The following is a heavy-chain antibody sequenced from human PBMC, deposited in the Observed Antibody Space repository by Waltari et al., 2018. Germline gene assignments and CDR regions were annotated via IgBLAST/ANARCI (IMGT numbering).Heavy chain of an antibody. CDR2: IKQDGSEK. Sequence: EVQLVESGGGLVQPGGSLSLSCAASGFTFSIYWMGWVRQAPGKGLEWVANIKQDGSEKYYVDSVKGRFTISRDNAKNSLYLQMNSLRAEDTAVYYCARGGRPFDYWGQGTLVTVSS. CDR3: ARGGRPFDY. CDR1: GFTFSIYW. V-gene: IGHV3-7*01. J-gene: IGHJ4*02. D-gene: IGHD3-10*01.